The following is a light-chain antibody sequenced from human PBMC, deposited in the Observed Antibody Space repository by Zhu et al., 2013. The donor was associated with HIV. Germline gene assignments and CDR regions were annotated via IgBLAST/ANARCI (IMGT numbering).Light chain of an antibody. V-gene: IGLV2-14*02. Sequence: QSALTQPASVSGSPGQSITIPCTGTDSDVGSYDAVSWYQQYPGKAPKLMIYEGSKRPSGISNRFSGSKSGNTASLTISGLQDDDEAEYYCNSHRSGTTLVLFGGGTKVTVL. J-gene: IGLJ2*01. CDR1: DSDVGSYDA. CDR3: NSHRSGTTLVL. CDR2: EGS.